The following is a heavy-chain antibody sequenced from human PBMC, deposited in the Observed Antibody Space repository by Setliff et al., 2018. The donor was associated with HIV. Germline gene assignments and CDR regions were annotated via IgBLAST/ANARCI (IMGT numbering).Heavy chain of an antibody. CDR1: GFTFSSYG. V-gene: IGHV3-74*01. Sequence: PGGSLRLSCAASGFTFSSYGMHWVRQSPGKGLVWISRISGDGTRTAYADSAKGRFTISRDNAKNSLYLQMNSLRAEDTALYYCARDRLDPYHYYDSSGYYLDAFDIWGQGTMVTVSS. D-gene: IGHD3-22*01. J-gene: IGHJ3*02. CDR3: ARDRLDPYHYYDSSGYYLDAFDI. CDR2: ISGDGTRT.